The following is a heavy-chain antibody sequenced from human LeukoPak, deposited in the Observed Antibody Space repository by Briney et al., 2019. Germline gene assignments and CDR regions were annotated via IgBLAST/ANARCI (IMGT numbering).Heavy chain of an antibody. CDR1: GGSISSYY. Sequence: SETLSLTCTVSGGSISSYYWSWIRQPPGKGLEWIGYIYYSGSTNYNPSLKSRVTISVDTSKNQFSLKLSSVTAADTAVYYCARSITMIVVVFDYWGQGTLVTVSS. D-gene: IGHD3-22*01. J-gene: IGHJ4*02. V-gene: IGHV4-59*01. CDR2: IYYSGST. CDR3: ARSITMIVVVFDY.